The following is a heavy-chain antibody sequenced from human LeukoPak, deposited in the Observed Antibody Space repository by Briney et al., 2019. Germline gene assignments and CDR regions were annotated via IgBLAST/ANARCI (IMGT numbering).Heavy chain of an antibody. CDR1: GYSISSSYY. CDR2: IYYSGST. J-gene: IGHJ6*03. Sequence: PSETLSLTCTVSGYSISSSYYWSWIRQPPGKGLEWIGYIYYSGSTNYNPSLKSRVTISVDTSKNQFSLKLSSVTAADTAVYYCARGHHKLVRGVIINHYYYYYMDVWGKGTTVTISS. V-gene: IGHV4-61*01. CDR3: ARGHHKLVRGVIINHYYYYYMDV. D-gene: IGHD3-10*01.